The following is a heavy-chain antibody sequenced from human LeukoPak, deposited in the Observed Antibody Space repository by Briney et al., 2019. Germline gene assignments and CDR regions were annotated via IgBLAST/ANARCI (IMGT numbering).Heavy chain of an antibody. V-gene: IGHV1-58*01. J-gene: IGHJ6*02. CDR1: GFTFTSST. Sequence: SVKVSCKASGFTFTSSTVQWVRQARGQRLEWIGWIVVGSGNTNYAQKFQERVTITRDMSTSTAYMELSSLRSEDTAVYYCAAGADGRVLRFLEWLLGPYYYYGMDVWGQGTTVTVSS. CDR2: IVVGSGNT. CDR3: AAGADGRVLRFLEWLLGPYYYYGMDV. D-gene: IGHD3-3*01.